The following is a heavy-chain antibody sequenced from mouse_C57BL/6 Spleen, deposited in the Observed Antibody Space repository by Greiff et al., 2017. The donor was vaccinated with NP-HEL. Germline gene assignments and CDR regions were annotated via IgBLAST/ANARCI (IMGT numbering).Heavy chain of an antibody. J-gene: IGHJ4*01. CDR3: ARRRIYYYGSSGRDYAMDY. D-gene: IGHD1-1*01. CDR1: GYTFTSYW. CDR2: IDPSDSYT. Sequence: QVQLKQPGAELVMPGASVKLSCKASGYTFTSYWMHWVKQRPGQGLEWIGEIDPSDSYTNYNQKFKGKSTLTVDKSSSTAYMQLSSLTSEDSAVYYCARRRIYYYGSSGRDYAMDYWGQGTSVTVSS. V-gene: IGHV1-69*01.